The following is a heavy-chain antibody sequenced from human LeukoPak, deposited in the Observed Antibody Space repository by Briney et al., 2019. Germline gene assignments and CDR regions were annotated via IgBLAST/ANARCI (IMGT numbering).Heavy chain of an antibody. CDR1: GFIYSSFW. CDR2: IEPDGSGK. V-gene: IGHV3-7*01. Sequence: GGALRLSCAASGFIYSSFWMSWVRQAPGKGLEWVANIEPDGSGKNYVDSVRGRFTISRDNAKNSLYLQMNSVRVEDSAVYYCARSLWPEDYWGQGTLVTVSS. CDR3: ARSLWPEDY. D-gene: IGHD2-21*01. J-gene: IGHJ4*02.